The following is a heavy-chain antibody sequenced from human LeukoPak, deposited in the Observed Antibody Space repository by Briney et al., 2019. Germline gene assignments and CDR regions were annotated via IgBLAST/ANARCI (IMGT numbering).Heavy chain of an antibody. D-gene: IGHD3-10*02. CDR1: GFTFSSYW. CDR3: AELGITMIGGV. V-gene: IGHV3-7*01. Sequence: PGGSLRLSCAASGFTFSSYWMSWVRQAPGKGLEWVANIKQDGSEKYYVDSVKGRFTISRDNAKTSLYLLMNSLRAEDTAVYYCAELGITMIGGVWGKGTTVTISS. J-gene: IGHJ6*04. CDR2: IKQDGSEK.